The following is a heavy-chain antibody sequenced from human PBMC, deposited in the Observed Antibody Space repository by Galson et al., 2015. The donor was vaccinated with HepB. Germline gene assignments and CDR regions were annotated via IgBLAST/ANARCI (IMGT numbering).Heavy chain of an antibody. V-gene: IGHV3-53*01. Sequence: SLRLSCAASGFTVSSNYMSWVRQAPGKGLEWVSVIYSGGSTYYADSVKGRFTISRDNSKNTLYLQMNSLRAEDTAVYYCARHSSSWDLDAFDIWGQGTMVTVSS. D-gene: IGHD6-13*01. CDR2: IYSGGST. J-gene: IGHJ3*02. CDR3: ARHSSSWDLDAFDI. CDR1: GFTVSSNY.